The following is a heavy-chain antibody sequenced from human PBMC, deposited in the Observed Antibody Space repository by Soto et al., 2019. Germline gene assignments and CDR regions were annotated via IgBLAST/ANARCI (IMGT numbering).Heavy chain of an antibody. CDR1: GGSISSSNYY. D-gene: IGHD3-16*01. CDR2: IYYSGST. Sequence: QLQLQESGPGLVKPSETLSLTCTVSGGSISSSNYYWGWIRQPPGKGLEWIGSIYYSGSTAYNSSLTSRVTMSVDTSQNQLSLRLSSVTAADTAVYYCASPTLGAFDIWGQGTMVTVSS. J-gene: IGHJ3*02. CDR3: ASPTLGAFDI. V-gene: IGHV4-39*01.